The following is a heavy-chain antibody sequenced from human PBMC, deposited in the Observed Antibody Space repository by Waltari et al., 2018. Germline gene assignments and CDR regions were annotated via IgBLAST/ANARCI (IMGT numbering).Heavy chain of an antibody. V-gene: IGHV4-39*07. Sequence: QLQLQESGPGLVKPSETLSLTCTVSGGSISSSSYYWGWIRQPPGKGREWIGSIYYSGGTYYNPSLKRRVTISVDTSKNQFSLKLSSVTAADTAVYYCARRRDGDYNYWGQGTLVTVSS. CDR2: IYYSGGT. J-gene: IGHJ4*02. CDR3: ARRRDGDYNY. D-gene: IGHD4-17*01. CDR1: GGSISSSSYY.